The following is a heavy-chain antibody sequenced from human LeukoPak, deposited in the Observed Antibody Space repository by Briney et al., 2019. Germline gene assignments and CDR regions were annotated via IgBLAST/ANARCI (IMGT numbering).Heavy chain of an antibody. CDR3: ARDPSYYGSGSYPY. Sequence: ASVKVSCKASGYTFTSYGISWVRQAPGQGLEWMGWISAYNGNTNYAQKLQGRVTMTTDTSTSTAYMELRSLRSDDTAVYCCARDPSYYGSGSYPYWGQGTLVTVSS. D-gene: IGHD3-10*01. CDR1: GYTFTSYG. CDR2: ISAYNGNT. V-gene: IGHV1-18*01. J-gene: IGHJ4*02.